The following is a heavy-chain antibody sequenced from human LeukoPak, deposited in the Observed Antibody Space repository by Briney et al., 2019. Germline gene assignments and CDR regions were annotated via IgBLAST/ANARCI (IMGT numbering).Heavy chain of an antibody. D-gene: IGHD2-2*01. CDR2: IHYIGST. CDR1: GDSISSHSYF. J-gene: IGHJ4*02. CDR3: ARGRRRYCSSTSCYFADY. Sequence: SDTLSLTCTVSGDSISSHSYFWGWIRQPPGKGLEWIGNIHYIGSTNYNPSLKSRVTISVDTSKNQFSLKLSSVTAADTAVYYCARGRRRYCSSTSCYFADYWGQGTLVTVSS. V-gene: IGHV4-39*07.